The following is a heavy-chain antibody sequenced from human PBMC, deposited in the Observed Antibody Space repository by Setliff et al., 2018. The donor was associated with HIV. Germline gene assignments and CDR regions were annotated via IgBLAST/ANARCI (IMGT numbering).Heavy chain of an antibody. CDR1: GFTFSVYY. CDR2: ISSSSSYT. Sequence: PGGSLRLSCAASGFTFSVYYMSWIRQVPGKGLEWVSYISSSSSYTNYEDSVKGRFTISRDNAKNSLYLQMDSLRATDTAVYYCARTSYYYEKRGWIDYWDQGTLVTVSS. V-gene: IGHV3-11*03. CDR3: ARTSYYYEKRGWIDY. J-gene: IGHJ4*02. D-gene: IGHD3-22*01.